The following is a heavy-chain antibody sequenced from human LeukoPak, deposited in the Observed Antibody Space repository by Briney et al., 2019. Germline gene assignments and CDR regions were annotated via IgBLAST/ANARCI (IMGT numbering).Heavy chain of an antibody. V-gene: IGHV4-59*01. Sequence: SETLSLTCTVSGGSISSYYWSWIRQPPGKGLEWIGYIYYSGSTNYNPSLKSRVTISVDTSKNQFSLKLSSVTAADTAVYYCASSIAADNWFDPWGQETLVTVSS. CDR2: IYYSGST. CDR1: GGSISSYY. J-gene: IGHJ5*02. D-gene: IGHD6-13*01. CDR3: ASSIAADNWFDP.